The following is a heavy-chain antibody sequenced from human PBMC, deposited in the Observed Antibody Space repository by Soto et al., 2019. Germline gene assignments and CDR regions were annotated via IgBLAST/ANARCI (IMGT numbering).Heavy chain of an antibody. D-gene: IGHD2-15*01. V-gene: IGHV4-59*01. Sequence: QVQLQESGPGLVKPSETLSLTCTVSGGSISSYYWSWIRQPPGKGLEWIGYIYYSGSTNYNPSLKRRVTISVDTSKNQFSLKLSSVTAADTAVYYCARVGYCSGGSCYWGWFDPWGQGTLVTVSS. CDR3: ARVGYCSGGSCYWGWFDP. J-gene: IGHJ5*02. CDR2: IYYSGST. CDR1: GGSISSYY.